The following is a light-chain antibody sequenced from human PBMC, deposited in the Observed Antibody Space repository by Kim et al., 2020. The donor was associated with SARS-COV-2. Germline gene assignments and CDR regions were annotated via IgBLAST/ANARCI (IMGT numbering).Light chain of an antibody. V-gene: IGKV3-20*01. J-gene: IGKJ4*01. CDR3: QQFGNSLT. CDR1: QSINSYY. CDR2: GAS. Sequence: PGERATLSCRASQSINSYYLAWYQQKAGQAPRLLMRGASSRATGIPDRFSGSGSGTDFTLIISRLEPGDSAVYYCQQFGNSLTFGGGTKVDIK.